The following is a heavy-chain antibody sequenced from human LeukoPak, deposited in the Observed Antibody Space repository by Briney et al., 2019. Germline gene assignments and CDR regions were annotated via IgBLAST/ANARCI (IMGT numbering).Heavy chain of an antibody. CDR3: ARDRGDYSDSFDAFDI. CDR1: GFTFSSYA. CDR2: ISGSGGST. D-gene: IGHD4-11*01. Sequence: QAGGSLRLSCAASGFTFSSYAMSWVRQAPGKGLEWVSAISGSGGSTYYADSVKGRFTISRDNSKNTLYLQMNSLRAEDTAVYYCARDRGDYSDSFDAFDIWGQGTMVTVSS. J-gene: IGHJ3*02. V-gene: IGHV3-23*01.